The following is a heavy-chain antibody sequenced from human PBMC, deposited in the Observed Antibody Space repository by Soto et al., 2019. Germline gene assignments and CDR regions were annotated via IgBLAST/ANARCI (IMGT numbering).Heavy chain of an antibody. CDR2: IYYSGRT. V-gene: IGHV4-59*01. J-gene: IGHJ6*02. Sequence: KTSETLSLTCTVSGGPISSFYWSWIRQPPGKGLEWIGHIYYSGRTNYKPSLKSRVTISVDTSKNQLSLKLTSVTAADTAVYYCARSDDYGHYGYYYYGMDIWGQGTTVTVSS. D-gene: IGHD4-17*01. CDR3: ARSDDYGHYGYYYYGMDI. CDR1: GGPISSFY.